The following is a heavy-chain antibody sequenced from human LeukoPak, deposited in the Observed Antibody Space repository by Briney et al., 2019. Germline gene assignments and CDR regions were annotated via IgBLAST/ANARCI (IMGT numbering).Heavy chain of an antibody. J-gene: IGHJ4*02. Sequence: ASVKVSCKVSGYTLTELSMHWVRQAPGKGLEWMGGFGPEDGETIYAQKFQGRVTMTEDTSTDTAYMELSSLRSEDTAVYYCAAIRKPRPAATTFDYWGQGTLVTVSS. D-gene: IGHD2-2*01. CDR3: AAIRKPRPAATTFDY. CDR1: GYTLTELS. V-gene: IGHV1-24*01. CDR2: FGPEDGET.